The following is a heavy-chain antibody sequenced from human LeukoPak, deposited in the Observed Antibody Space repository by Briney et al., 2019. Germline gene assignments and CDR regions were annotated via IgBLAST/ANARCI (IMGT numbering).Heavy chain of an antibody. CDR1: GFTFSSYW. Sequence: PGGSLRLSCAASGFTFSSYWMSWVRQAPGKGLEWVSAISGSGGSTYYADSVKGRLTISRDNSKNTLYLQMNSLRAEDTAVYYCAKDYFGSGSYYDAELDYWGQGTLVTVSS. J-gene: IGHJ4*02. CDR3: AKDYFGSGSYYDAELDY. D-gene: IGHD3-10*01. V-gene: IGHV3-23*01. CDR2: ISGSGGST.